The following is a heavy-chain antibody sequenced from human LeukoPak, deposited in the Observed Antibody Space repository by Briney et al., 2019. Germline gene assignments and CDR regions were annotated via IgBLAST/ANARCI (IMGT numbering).Heavy chain of an antibody. CDR1: GFTFSSYW. CDR2: ISHDGSNK. J-gene: IGHJ4*02. CDR3: AREVDTYGRFPLD. Sequence: GGSLRLSCAASGFTFSSYWMSWVRQAPGKGLEWVAVISHDGSNKYYADSVRGRFTISRDNSKNTVYLQVDSLRTDDTAVYYCAREVDTYGRFPLDWGQGALVTVSS. D-gene: IGHD5-18*01. V-gene: IGHV3-30*14.